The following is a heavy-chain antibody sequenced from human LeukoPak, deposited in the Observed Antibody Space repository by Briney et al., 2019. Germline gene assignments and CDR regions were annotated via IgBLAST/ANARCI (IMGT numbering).Heavy chain of an antibody. Sequence: GGSLRLSCAASGFTLSSYGMHWVRQAPGKGLEWVAVIWSDGSNQLYADSVKGRFTTSRDNSKNTLYLQMNSLRAEDTAVYYCATDRGGSPFDYWGQGTLVTVSS. D-gene: IGHD2-15*01. CDR3: ATDRGGSPFDY. CDR1: GFTLSSYG. J-gene: IGHJ4*02. CDR2: IWSDGSNQ. V-gene: IGHV3-33*01.